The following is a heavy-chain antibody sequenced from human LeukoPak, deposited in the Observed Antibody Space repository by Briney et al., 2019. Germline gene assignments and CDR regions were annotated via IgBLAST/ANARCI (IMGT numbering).Heavy chain of an antibody. Sequence: GGTLRLSCEVSGFTFSTYGLSWVRQAPGKGLEWVSALSGRGNTYYADSVKGRFTISRDNSKNTLYLQMNSLTVEDTAIYYCAKDGFTDYGDYGSHTDYWGQGTLVTVSS. CDR1: GFTFSTYG. CDR3: AKDGFTDYGDYGSHTDY. J-gene: IGHJ4*02. D-gene: IGHD4-17*01. V-gene: IGHV3-23*01. CDR2: LSGRGNT.